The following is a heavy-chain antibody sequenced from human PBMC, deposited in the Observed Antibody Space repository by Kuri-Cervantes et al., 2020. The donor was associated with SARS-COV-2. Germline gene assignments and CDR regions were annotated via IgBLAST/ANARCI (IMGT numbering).Heavy chain of an antibody. CDR1: GFTFSSYA. V-gene: IGHV3-30-3*01. D-gene: IGHD3-22*01. CDR2: ISYDGSNK. Sequence: GGSLRLSCAASGFTFSSYAMHWVRQAPGKGLEWVAVISYDGSNKYYADAVKVRFTISRDNSKNSLYLQMNSLRAEDTAVYYCAREWSRYYDSSGYYYPKADAFDIWGQGTMVTVSS. CDR3: AREWSRYYDSSGYYYPKADAFDI. J-gene: IGHJ3*02.